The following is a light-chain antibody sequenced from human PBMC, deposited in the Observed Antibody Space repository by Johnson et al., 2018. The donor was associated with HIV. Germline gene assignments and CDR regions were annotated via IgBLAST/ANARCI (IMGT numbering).Light chain of an antibody. CDR3: VTWDVSLSAYV. V-gene: IGLV1-51*01. J-gene: IGLJ1*01. Sequence: QPVLTQPPSVSAAPGQKVTISCSGSSSNIENNYVSWYQQLPGTAPKLLIYDNNKRPSGIPDHFSGSKSRPSATLGITGLQTGDEADYYCVTWDVSLSAYVFGTGTEVTVL. CDR2: DNN. CDR1: SSNIENNY.